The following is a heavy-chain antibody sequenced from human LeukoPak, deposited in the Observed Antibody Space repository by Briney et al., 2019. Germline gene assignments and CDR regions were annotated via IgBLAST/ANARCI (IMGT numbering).Heavy chain of an antibody. Sequence: GESLKISCKASGYSFTTYWIGWVRQMPGKGLEWMGIIYPGDSDIRYSPSLLGQVTISADKSINTASLQWSSLKASDTAIYYCARQLRSYSCGSLDYWGQGTLVTVSS. CDR3: ARQLRSYSCGSLDY. J-gene: IGHJ4*02. CDR1: GYSFTTYW. V-gene: IGHV5-51*01. D-gene: IGHD5-18*01. CDR2: IYPGDSDI.